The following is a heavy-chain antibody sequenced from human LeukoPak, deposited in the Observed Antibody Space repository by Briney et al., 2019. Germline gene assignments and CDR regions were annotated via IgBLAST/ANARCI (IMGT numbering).Heavy chain of an antibody. D-gene: IGHD4-17*01. CDR3: AKGRNEDGDAALNY. V-gene: IGHV3-30-3*01. CDR1: GFTFSSYA. Sequence: GGSLRLSCAASGFTFSSYAMHWVRQAPGKGLEWVAVISYDGSNKYYADSVKGRFTISRDNSKNTLYLQMNSLRAEDTAAYHCAKGRNEDGDAALNYWGQGTLVTVSS. CDR2: ISYDGSNK. J-gene: IGHJ4*02.